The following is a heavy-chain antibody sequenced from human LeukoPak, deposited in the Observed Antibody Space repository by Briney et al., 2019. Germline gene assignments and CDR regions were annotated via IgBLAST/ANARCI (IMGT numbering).Heavy chain of an antibody. J-gene: IGHJ5*02. Sequence: ASVKVSCKVSGYTLTELSMHWVRQAPGEGLEWMGGFDPEDGETIYAQKFQGRVTMTEDTSTDTAYMELSSLRSEDTAVYYCATASGSSAHNWFDPWGQGTLVTVSS. CDR3: ATASGSSAHNWFDP. CDR1: GYTLTELS. V-gene: IGHV1-24*01. D-gene: IGHD3-10*01. CDR2: FDPEDGET.